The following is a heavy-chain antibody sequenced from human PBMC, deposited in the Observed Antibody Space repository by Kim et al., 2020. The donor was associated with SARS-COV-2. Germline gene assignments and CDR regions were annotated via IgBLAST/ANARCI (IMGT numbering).Heavy chain of an antibody. CDR2: ISGSGGST. D-gene: IGHD6-19*01. CDR3: AKEEYISGWYHEGAAFDI. Sequence: GGSLRLSCAASGFTFSSYAMSWVRQAPGKGLEWVSAISGSGGSTYYADSVKGRFTISRDNSKNTLYLQMNSLRAEDTAVYYCAKEEYISGWYHEGAAFDIWGQGTMVTVSS. CDR1: GFTFSSYA. V-gene: IGHV3-23*01. J-gene: IGHJ3*02.